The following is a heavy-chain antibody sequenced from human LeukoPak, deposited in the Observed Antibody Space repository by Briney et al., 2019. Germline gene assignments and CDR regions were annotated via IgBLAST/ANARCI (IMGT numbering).Heavy chain of an antibody. CDR2: IDTNTGSP. V-gene: IGHV7-4-1*02. J-gene: IGHJ4*02. D-gene: IGHD3-22*01. Sequence: ASVKVSCKASGYTFSSCAINWVRQAPGQGLEYMGWIDTNTGSPTFAQGFTGRYVFSLDTSVSTAYLQISSLKAEDTAVYYCAIHLSDSSGYFSYWGQGALVAVSS. CDR1: GYTFSSCA. CDR3: AIHLSDSSGYFSY.